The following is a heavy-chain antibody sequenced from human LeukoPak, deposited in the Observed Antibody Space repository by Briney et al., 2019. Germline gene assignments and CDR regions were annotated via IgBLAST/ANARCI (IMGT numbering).Heavy chain of an antibody. D-gene: IGHD6-19*01. CDR1: GGSISSCY. CDR3: ARGQAVAGV. Sequence: SETLSLTCSVSGGSISSCYWCWIWQPPRKGLASIGHIDYSGYTNYNPSLKSRVTMSVDTSKNQFSLQLSSVTAADTAVYYCARGQAVAGVWGQGTLVTVSS. V-gene: IGHV4-59*13. CDR2: IDYSGYT. J-gene: IGHJ4*02.